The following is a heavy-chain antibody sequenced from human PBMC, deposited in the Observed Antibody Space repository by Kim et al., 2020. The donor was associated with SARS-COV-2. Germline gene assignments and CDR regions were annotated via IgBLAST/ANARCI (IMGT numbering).Heavy chain of an antibody. CDR3: AREGVHWLLIQYYYYGMDV. D-gene: IGHD3-9*01. CDR2: IYHSGST. CDR1: GGSISSSNW. J-gene: IGHJ6*02. Sequence: SETLSLTCAVSGGSISSSNWWSWVRQPPGKGLEWIGEIYHSGSTNYNPSLKSRVTISVDKSKNQFSLKLSSVTAADTAVYYCAREGVHWLLIQYYYYGMDVWGQGTTVTVSS. V-gene: IGHV4-4*02.